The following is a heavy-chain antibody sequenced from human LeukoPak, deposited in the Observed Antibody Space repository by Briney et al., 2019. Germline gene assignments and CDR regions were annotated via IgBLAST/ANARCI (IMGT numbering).Heavy chain of an antibody. D-gene: IGHD6-19*01. CDR2: IYYSGST. Sequence: TSETLSLTCIVSGGSISSYYWSWIRQSPEKGLEWIGYIYYSGSTNYNPSLKSRVTMSVDTSKNEFSLKLSSVTTADTAVYYCATRRIAVAAPFDYWGQGTLVTVSS. CDR1: GGSISSYY. J-gene: IGHJ4*02. CDR3: ATRRIAVAAPFDY. V-gene: IGHV4-59*01.